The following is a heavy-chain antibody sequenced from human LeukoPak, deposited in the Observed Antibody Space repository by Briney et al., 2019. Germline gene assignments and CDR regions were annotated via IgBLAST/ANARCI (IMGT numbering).Heavy chain of an antibody. CDR3: VRGVLV. CDR1: GGSISSGNYW. CDR2: VYNSGST. J-gene: IGHJ6*02. V-gene: IGHV4-31*06. Sequence: SETLSLTCTVSGGSISSGNYWWSWIRQHPEKGLEWIGSVYNSGSTSYTSSLKSRATISVDTSKNQFSLKLSSVTPADTAVYYSVRGVLVWGQGTTVTVS. D-gene: IGHD3-10*02.